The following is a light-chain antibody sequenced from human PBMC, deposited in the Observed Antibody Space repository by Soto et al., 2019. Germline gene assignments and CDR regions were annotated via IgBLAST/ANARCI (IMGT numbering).Light chain of an antibody. V-gene: IGKV3-20*01. CDR1: QSVNSN. J-gene: IGKJ1*01. CDR3: QQYGSSGT. CDR2: GAS. Sequence: VMPQSPATLSVSPGERATLSCRASQSVNSNLAWYQQKPGQAPRLLIYGASNRATGIPDRFSGSGSGTDFTLTISRLEPEDFAVYYCQQYGSSGTFGQGTKVDIK.